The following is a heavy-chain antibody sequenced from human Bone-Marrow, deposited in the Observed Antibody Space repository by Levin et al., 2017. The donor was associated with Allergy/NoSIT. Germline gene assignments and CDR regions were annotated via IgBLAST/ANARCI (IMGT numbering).Heavy chain of an antibody. CDR2: IKQDGSEK. CDR1: GFTFSSYW. CDR3: ARTFSVVTRAIPPYYFDY. J-gene: IGHJ4*02. D-gene: IGHD4-23*01. Sequence: QTGGSLRLSCAASGFTFSSYWMSWVRQAPGKGLEWVANIKQDGSEKYYVDSVKGRFTISRDNAKNSLYLQMNSLRAEDTAVYYCARTFSVVTRAIPPYYFDYWGQGTLVTVSS. V-gene: IGHV3-7*01.